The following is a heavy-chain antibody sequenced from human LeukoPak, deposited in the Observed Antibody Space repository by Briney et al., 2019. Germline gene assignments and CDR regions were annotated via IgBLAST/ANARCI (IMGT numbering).Heavy chain of an antibody. D-gene: IGHD2-2*01. J-gene: IGHJ4*02. V-gene: IGHV1-46*01. CDR3: ARDGLCSSTSCAIDY. CDR1: GYTFTSYY. CDR2: INPSGGST. Sequence: ASVKVSCKASGYTFTSYYMHWVRQAPGQGLEWMGIINPSGGSTSYAQKFQGRATMTRDMSTSTVYMELSSLRSEDTAVYYCARDGLCSSTSCAIDYWGQGTLVTVSS.